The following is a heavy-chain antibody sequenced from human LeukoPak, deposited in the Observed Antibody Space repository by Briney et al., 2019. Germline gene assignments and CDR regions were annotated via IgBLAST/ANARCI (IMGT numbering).Heavy chain of an antibody. CDR2: IKQDGSEK. CDR3: ARDSAVVVAAVVDYYFDY. J-gene: IGHJ4*02. V-gene: IGHV3-7*01. Sequence: GGSLRLSCAASRFTFGSSWMSWVRQAPGKGLEWVANIKQDGSEKYYADSVKGRFTISRDNAKNSLYLQMNSLRAEDTAVYYCARDSAVVVAAVVDYYFDYWGQGTLVTVSS. CDR1: RFTFGSSW. D-gene: IGHD2-15*01.